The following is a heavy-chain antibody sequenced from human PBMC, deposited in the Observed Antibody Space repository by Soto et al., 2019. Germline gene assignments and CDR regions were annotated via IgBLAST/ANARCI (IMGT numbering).Heavy chain of an antibody. CDR2: IIPVFGTV. CDR1: GGTFSNYA. Sequence: QVRLVQSGAEVKKPGSSVKVSCKASGGTFSNYAITWLRLAPGQGLELLGGIIPVFGTVNYAQKFQGRVTIPADESTSLAYMQLPRLRSEAMAVYYCTRDNTYTNSLVNCFDAWGQGTLVIVS. CDR3: TRDNTYTNSLVNCFDA. J-gene: IGHJ5*02. D-gene: IGHD6-13*01. V-gene: IGHV1-69*01.